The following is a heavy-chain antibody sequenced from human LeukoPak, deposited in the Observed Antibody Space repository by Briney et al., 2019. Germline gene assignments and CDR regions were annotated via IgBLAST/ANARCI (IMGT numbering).Heavy chain of an antibody. V-gene: IGHV1-18*01. CDR1: GYTFTSYG. CDR2: ISAYNGNT. CDR3: ASRSTYCSGGSCYRIPFDY. J-gene: IGHJ4*02. Sequence: ASVEVSCKASGYTFTSYGISWVRQAPGQGLEWMGWISAYNGNTNYAQKLQGRVTMTTDTSTSTAYMELRSLRSDDTAVYYCASRSTYCSGGSCYRIPFDYWGQGTLVTVSS. D-gene: IGHD2-15*01.